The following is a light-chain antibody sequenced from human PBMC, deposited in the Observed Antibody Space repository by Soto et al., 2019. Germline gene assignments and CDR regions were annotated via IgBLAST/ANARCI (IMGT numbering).Light chain of an antibody. J-gene: IGKJ1*01. V-gene: IGKV1-9*01. CDR3: HQVYTYPRT. CDR2: VAS. Sequence: IQFTQSPSSLAASVGDRGTITCRATQGVRSYLACFQQRPGKAPKLLIFVASTLQNGFPAWLSGGGFGTEFPLTITSLQHEDFATYYCHQVYTYPRTFGQGTKV. CDR1: QGVRSY.